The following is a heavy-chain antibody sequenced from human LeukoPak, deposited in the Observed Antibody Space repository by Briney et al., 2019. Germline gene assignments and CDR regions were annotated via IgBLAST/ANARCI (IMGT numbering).Heavy chain of an antibody. Sequence: ASVKVSCKASGYTFTSYDINWVRQATGQGLEWMGWMNPNSGNTGYAQKIQGRVTMTRNTSISTAYMELSSLRSEDTAVYYCARNDPVWWWDYWGQGTLVTVSS. CDR3: ARNDPVWWWDY. D-gene: IGHD2-21*01. CDR2: MNPNSGNT. CDR1: GYTFTSYD. J-gene: IGHJ4*02. V-gene: IGHV1-8*01.